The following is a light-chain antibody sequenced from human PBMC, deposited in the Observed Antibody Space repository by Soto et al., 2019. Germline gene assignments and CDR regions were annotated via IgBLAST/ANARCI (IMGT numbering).Light chain of an antibody. J-gene: IGKJ2*01. V-gene: IGKV3-15*01. CDR3: QQYNNWPPAYT. CDR2: GAS. Sequence: EIVMTQSPATLSVSPGERATLSCRASQSVSSNLAWYQQKPGQAPRLLIYGASTRATGIPARLSGSGSGPEFTLTISSLQSEDVAVYYCQQYNNWPPAYTFGQGTKLEIK. CDR1: QSVSSN.